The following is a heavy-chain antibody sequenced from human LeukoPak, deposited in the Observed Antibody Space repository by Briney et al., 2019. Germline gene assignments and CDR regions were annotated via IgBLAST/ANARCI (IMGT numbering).Heavy chain of an antibody. Sequence: SETLSLTCTVSGGSIGTYYWSWIRQSPGKGLEWIGYIYVTGTTRYNPYLQSRVTISVDTSRNQFFLKMSSVTAADTAVYYCARHIGGGIEDMDVWGKGTKVTVSS. D-gene: IGHD3-16*02. V-gene: IGHV4-59*08. CDR3: ARHIGGGIEDMDV. CDR1: GGSIGTYY. J-gene: IGHJ6*03. CDR2: IYVTGTT.